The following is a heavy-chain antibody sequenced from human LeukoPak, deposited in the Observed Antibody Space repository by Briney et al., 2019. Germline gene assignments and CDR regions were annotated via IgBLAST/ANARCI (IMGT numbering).Heavy chain of an antibody. CDR1: GYTFTSYY. CDR3: ARAIVVVPAATPLWFDP. V-gene: IGHV1-46*01. CDR2: INPSGGST. D-gene: IGHD2-2*01. Sequence: ASVKVSCKASGYTFTSYYMHWVRQAPGQGLEWMGIINPSGGSTSYAQKFQGRVTMTRDMSTSTVYMELRSLRSDDTAVYYCARAIVVVPAATPLWFDPWGQGTLVTVSS. J-gene: IGHJ5*02.